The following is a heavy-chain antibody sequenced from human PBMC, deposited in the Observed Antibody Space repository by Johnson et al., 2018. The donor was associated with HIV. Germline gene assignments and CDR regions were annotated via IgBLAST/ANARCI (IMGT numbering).Heavy chain of an antibody. CDR1: GFTVSSNY. J-gene: IGHJ3*02. CDR2: IYSGGST. V-gene: IGHV3-66*03. Sequence: VQLVESGGGLIQPGGSLRLSCAASGFTVSSNYMSWVRQAPGKGLEWVSVIYSGGSTYYADSVKGRFAISRDNSKNTLYLQMNSLRAEDTAVYYCAREGGDCSMTSCYQDAFDIWGQWTMVTVSS. CDR3: AREGGDCSMTSCYQDAFDI. D-gene: IGHD2-2*01.